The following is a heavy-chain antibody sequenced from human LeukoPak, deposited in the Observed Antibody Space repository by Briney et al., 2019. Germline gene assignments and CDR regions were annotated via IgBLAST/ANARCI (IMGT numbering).Heavy chain of an antibody. CDR1: GFTFSSYA. Sequence: PGGSLRLSCAASGFTFSSYAMSWVRQAPGNGLEWVSAMSGSGGSTYYADSVKGRFTSSRDNSKNTLYLQMNSLRAEDTAVYYCAKPVLGVRGVRGSYFDYWGQGPLVSVSS. CDR2: MSGSGGST. D-gene: IGHD3-10*01. J-gene: IGHJ4*02. CDR3: AKPVLGVRGVRGSYFDY. V-gene: IGHV3-23*01.